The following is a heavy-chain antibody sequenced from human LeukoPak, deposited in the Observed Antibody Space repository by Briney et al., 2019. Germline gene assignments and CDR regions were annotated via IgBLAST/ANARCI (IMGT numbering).Heavy chain of an antibody. Sequence: PGGSLRLSCAASGFTFSSYSMNWDRQAPGKGLEWVSSISSSSSYIYYADSVKGRFTISRDNAKNSLYLQMNSLRAEDTAVYYCARDNYDYVWGSYRPQYYFDYWGQGTRVTVSS. CDR2: ISSSSSYI. D-gene: IGHD3-16*02. J-gene: IGHJ4*02. V-gene: IGHV3-21*01. CDR1: GFTFSSYS. CDR3: ARDNYDYVWGSYRPQYYFDY.